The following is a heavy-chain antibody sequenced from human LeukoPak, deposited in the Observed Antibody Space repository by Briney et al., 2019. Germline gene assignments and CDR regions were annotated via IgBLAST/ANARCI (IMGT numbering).Heavy chain of an antibody. D-gene: IGHD1/OR15-1a*01. V-gene: IGHV3-48*03. CDR1: GFTFSRYE. CDR2: VSSSGSNI. Sequence: GGCLRLSCAASGFTFSRYEMNWVRQAPGKGLECVSYVSSSGSNIYYADSVKGRFTISRDNAKNSLYLQMNSLRAEDTAVYYCARGGNTYLLPFDYWGQGTLVTVSS. CDR3: ARGGNTYLLPFDY. J-gene: IGHJ4*02.